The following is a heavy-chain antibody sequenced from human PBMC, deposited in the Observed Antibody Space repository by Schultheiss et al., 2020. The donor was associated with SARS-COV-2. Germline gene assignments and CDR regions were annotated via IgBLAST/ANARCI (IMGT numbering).Heavy chain of an antibody. D-gene: IGHD4-17*01. CDR2: ISYDGSNK. J-gene: IGHJ4*02. CDR1: GFTFSSYA. V-gene: IGHV3-30*04. Sequence: GGSLRLSCAASGFTFSSYAMHWVRQAPGKGLEWVAVISYDGSNKYYADSVKGRFTISRDNSKNTLYLQMNSLRAEDTAVYYCARRNRYGDFDYWGQGTLVTVSS. CDR3: ARRNRYGDFDY.